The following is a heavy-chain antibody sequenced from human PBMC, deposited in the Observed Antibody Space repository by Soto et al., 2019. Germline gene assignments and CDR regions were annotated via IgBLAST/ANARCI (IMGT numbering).Heavy chain of an antibody. CDR3: ARDPRYGDPGFDY. Sequence: QVQLVESGGGVVQPGRSLRLSCAASGFTFSSYGMRWVRQAPGKGLEWVAVIWYDGSNKYYADSVKGRFTISRDNSKNTLYLQMNSLRAEDTAVYYCARDPRYGDPGFDYWGQGTLVTVSS. CDR2: IWYDGSNK. V-gene: IGHV3-33*01. D-gene: IGHD4-17*01. J-gene: IGHJ4*02. CDR1: GFTFSSYG.